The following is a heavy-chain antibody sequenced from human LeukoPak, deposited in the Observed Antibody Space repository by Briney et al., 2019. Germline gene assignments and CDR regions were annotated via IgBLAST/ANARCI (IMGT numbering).Heavy chain of an antibody. J-gene: IGHJ4*02. Sequence: GGSLRLSCAASGFTFSSYAMSWVRQAPGKGLEWVSAISGSGGSTYYADSVKGRFTISRDNSKNTLYLQMNSLRAEDTAVYYSAKSTYYDFWSGYFYYFDYWGQGTLVTVSS. V-gene: IGHV3-23*01. D-gene: IGHD3-3*01. CDR3: AKSTYYDFWSGYFYYFDY. CDR2: ISGSGGST. CDR1: GFTFSSYA.